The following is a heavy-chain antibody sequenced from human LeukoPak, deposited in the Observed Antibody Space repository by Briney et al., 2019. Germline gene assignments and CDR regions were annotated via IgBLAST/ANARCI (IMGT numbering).Heavy chain of an antibody. J-gene: IGHJ4*02. V-gene: IGHV3-7*05. D-gene: IGHD1-26*01. CDR3: AYRNNFEY. Sequence: GGSLRLSCAASGFSFSGHWMNWVRQPPGKGLEWVANIKADGSEKYYVDSVKGRFTISRDDAKRTVDLQMDNLGAEDTAIYYCAYRNNFEYWGQGALVTVSS. CDR1: GFSFSGHW. CDR2: IKADGSEK.